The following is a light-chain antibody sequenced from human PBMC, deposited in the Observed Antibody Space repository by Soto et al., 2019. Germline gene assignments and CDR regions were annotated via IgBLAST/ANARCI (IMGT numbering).Light chain of an antibody. J-gene: IGKJ1*01. CDR3: QQRSNWPPWT. CDR1: QSVSSY. Sequence: EIVLTQYPATLSLSPGESATLSCRASQSVSSYLAWYQQKPGQAPRLLIYDASNRATGIPARFSGSGSGTDFTLTISSLEPEDFAVYYCQQRSNWPPWTFGQGTKVEIK. V-gene: IGKV3-11*01. CDR2: DAS.